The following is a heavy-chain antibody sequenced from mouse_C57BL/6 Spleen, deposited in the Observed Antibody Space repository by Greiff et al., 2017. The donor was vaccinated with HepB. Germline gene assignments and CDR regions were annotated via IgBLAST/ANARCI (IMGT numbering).Heavy chain of an antibody. CDR1: GFTFSSYG. J-gene: IGHJ2*01. V-gene: IGHV5-6*01. Sequence: EVQGVESGGDLVKPGGSLKLSCAASGFTFSSYGMSWVRQTPDKRLEWVATISSGGSYTYYPDSVKGRFTISRDNAKNTLYLQMSSLKSEDTAMYYCARGSSYDGYSYFDYWGQGTTLTVSS. CDR2: ISSGGSYT. CDR3: ARGSSYDGYSYFDY. D-gene: IGHD2-3*01.